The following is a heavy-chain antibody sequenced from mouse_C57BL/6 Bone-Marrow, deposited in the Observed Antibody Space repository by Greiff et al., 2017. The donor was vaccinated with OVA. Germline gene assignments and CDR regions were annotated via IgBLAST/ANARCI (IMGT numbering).Heavy chain of an antibody. CDR3: ARETGTEEPFAY. CDR1: GYTFTSYW. CDR2: IYPGSGST. D-gene: IGHD4-1*01. J-gene: IGHJ3*01. Sequence: QVQLKQPGAELVKPGASVKMSCKASGYTFTSYWITWVKQRPGQGLEWIGDIYPGSGSTNYNEKFKSKATLTVDTSSSTAYMQLSSLTSEDSAVYYCARETGTEEPFAYWGQGTLVTVSA. V-gene: IGHV1-55*01.